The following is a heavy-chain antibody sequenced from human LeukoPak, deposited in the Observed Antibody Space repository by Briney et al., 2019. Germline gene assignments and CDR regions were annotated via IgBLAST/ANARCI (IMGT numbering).Heavy chain of an antibody. Sequence: GGSLRLSCAASGFTFDDYAMPWVRQAPGKGLEWVSGISWNSGSIGYADSVKGRFTISRDNAKNSLYLQMNSLRAEDTALYYCAKDYSYYGMDVWGQGTTVTVSS. CDR1: GFTFDDYA. D-gene: IGHD1-26*01. V-gene: IGHV3-9*01. CDR2: ISWNSGSI. CDR3: AKDYSYYGMDV. J-gene: IGHJ6*02.